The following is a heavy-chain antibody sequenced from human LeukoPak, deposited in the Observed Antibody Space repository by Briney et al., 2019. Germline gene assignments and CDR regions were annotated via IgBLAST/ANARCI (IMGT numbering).Heavy chain of an antibody. CDR2: IYYSGST. J-gene: IGHJ4*02. CDR1: GGSISSYY. CDR3: ARDLFRRSALGF. Sequence: SETLSFTCTGAGGSISSYYWSWLRQPPGKGREGVGYIYYSGSTNYNPSLKSRVTISVDTSKNQFSLKLSSVTAADTAVYYCARDLFRRSALGFWGQGTLVTVSS. D-gene: IGHD1-26*01. V-gene: IGHV4-59*01.